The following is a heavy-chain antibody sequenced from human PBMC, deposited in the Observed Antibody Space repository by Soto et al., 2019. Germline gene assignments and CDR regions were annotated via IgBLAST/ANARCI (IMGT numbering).Heavy chain of an antibody. J-gene: IGHJ6*02. CDR1: GGPFNNYT. CDR2: IIPIFGKE. V-gene: IGHV1-69*12. Sequence: QVQLVQSGAEVKKPGSSVKVSCKASGGPFNNYTINWMRQAPGQGLEWMGGIIPIFGKEHYAQKFQCRVTISAYESTYTAYMELSSLTAEDTAVYYCAKPRAPYYAMDVWCQGTTVTVSS. CDR3: AKPRAPYYAMDV.